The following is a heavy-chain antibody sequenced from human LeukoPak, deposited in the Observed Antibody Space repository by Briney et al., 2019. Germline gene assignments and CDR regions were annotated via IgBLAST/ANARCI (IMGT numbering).Heavy chain of an antibody. Sequence: GGSLRLSCAASGFTFSSYWMSWVRQAPGKGLEWVANIKQDGSEKSYVDSVKGRFTISIDNTKNSLYLQMNSLRAEDTAVYFCAREWAGPSFDYWGQGTLVTVSS. CDR3: AREWAGPSFDY. CDR2: IKQDGSEK. D-gene: IGHD6-19*01. J-gene: IGHJ4*02. V-gene: IGHV3-7*01. CDR1: GFTFSSYW.